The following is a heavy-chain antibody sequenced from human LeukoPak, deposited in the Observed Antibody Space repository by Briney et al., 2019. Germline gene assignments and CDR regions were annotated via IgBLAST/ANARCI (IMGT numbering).Heavy chain of an antibody. D-gene: IGHD3-10*01. CDR1: GGSIISYY. J-gene: IGHJ4*02. CDR3: ARAYVPSGEGNYFEY. V-gene: IGHV4-59*01. CDR2: IYYSGST. Sequence: SETLSLTCTVSGGSIISYYWTWIRQPPGKGLEWIGYIYYSGSTNYNPSLKSRVTISVDTTKNQFSLKLSSVTAADTAVYYCARAYVPSGEGNYFEYWGQGTLVTVSS.